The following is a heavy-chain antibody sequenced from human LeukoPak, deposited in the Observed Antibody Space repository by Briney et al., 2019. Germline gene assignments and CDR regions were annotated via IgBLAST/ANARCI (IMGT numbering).Heavy chain of an antibody. V-gene: IGHV3-66*01. Sequence: PGGSLRLSCVASGFTFSSNYMSWVRQAPGKGLEWVSVIYGADSTYYADSVKGRFTVSRDNSKNTLYLQMNSLRAEDTAVYYCARDLGIAGNFAMDVWGQGTTVTVSS. J-gene: IGHJ6*02. CDR2: IYGADST. CDR3: ARDLGIAGNFAMDV. D-gene: IGHD6-13*01. CDR1: GFTFSSNY.